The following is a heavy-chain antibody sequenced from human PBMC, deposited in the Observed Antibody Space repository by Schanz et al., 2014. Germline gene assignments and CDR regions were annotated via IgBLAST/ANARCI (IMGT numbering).Heavy chain of an antibody. CDR1: GYTFSSYG. J-gene: IGHJ6*02. V-gene: IGHV1-18*01. CDR2: INGYNGHT. CDR3: ARDRGHVEQLVLEWYYAMDV. D-gene: IGHD6-6*01. Sequence: QVQLVQSGAEVKKPGASVKVSCKASGYTFSSYGITWVRQAPGQGLEWMGWINGYNGHTLYAQKFQGRVTMTTDTSTSTAYMELRSLRSDDTAVYYCARDRGHVEQLVLEWYYAMDVWGQGTTVAVSS.